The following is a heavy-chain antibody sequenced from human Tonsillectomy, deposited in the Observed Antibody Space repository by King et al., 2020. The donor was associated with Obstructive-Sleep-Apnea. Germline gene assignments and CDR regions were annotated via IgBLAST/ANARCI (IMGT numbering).Heavy chain of an antibody. CDR1: GGSISSNNY. D-gene: IGHD5-18*01. V-gene: IGHV4-39*07. CDR2: IYYSGST. J-gene: IGHJ4*02. CDR3: ARADRDTAMGLFDS. Sequence: QLQESGPELVKPSETLSLTCTVSGGSISSNNYWGWIRQPPGKGLEWIGNIYYSGSTYYNPSLKSRVTISVDTSNNQFSLKLSSVTAADTAVFYCARADRDTAMGLFDSWGQGTLVTVSS.